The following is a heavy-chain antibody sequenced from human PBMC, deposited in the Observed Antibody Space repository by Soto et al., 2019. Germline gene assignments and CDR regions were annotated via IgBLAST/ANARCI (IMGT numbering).Heavy chain of an antibody. CDR3: ARDRQRYSSSWYRGTSYYGMDV. J-gene: IGHJ6*02. Sequence: GGSLRLSCAASGFTFSSYSMNWVRQAPGKGLEWVSSISSSSSYIYYADSVKGRFTISRDNAKNSLYLQMNSLRAEDTAVYYCARDRQRYSSSWYRGTSYYGMDVWGQGTTVTVSS. D-gene: IGHD6-13*01. V-gene: IGHV3-21*01. CDR2: ISSSSSYI. CDR1: GFTFSSYS.